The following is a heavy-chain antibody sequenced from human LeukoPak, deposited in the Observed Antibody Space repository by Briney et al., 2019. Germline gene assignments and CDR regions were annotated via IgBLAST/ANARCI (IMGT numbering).Heavy chain of an antibody. J-gene: IGHJ5*02. CDR2: IYYSGST. D-gene: IGHD3-10*01. Sequence: PSETLSLTCTVSGGSISSYYWSWIRQPPGKGLEWIGYIYYSGSTNYNPSLKSRVTISVDTSKNQFSLKLSSVTAADTAVYYCARGYGYYGSRFDPWGQGTLVTVSS. CDR3: ARGYGYYGSRFDP. CDR1: GGSISSYY. V-gene: IGHV4-59*12.